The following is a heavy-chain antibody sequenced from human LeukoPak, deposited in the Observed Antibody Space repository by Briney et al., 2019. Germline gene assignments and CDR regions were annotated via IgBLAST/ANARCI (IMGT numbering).Heavy chain of an antibody. CDR2: ISSSGSTI. Sequence: GGSLRLSCAASGFTLSSYEMNWVRQAPGKGLEWVSYISSSGSTIYYADSVKGRFTISRDNAKNSLYLQMNSLRAEDTAVYYCAREGSNGGYYYYGMDVWGQGTTVTVSS. V-gene: IGHV3-48*03. D-gene: IGHD4-11*01. CDR1: GFTLSSYE. J-gene: IGHJ6*02. CDR3: AREGSNGGYYYYGMDV.